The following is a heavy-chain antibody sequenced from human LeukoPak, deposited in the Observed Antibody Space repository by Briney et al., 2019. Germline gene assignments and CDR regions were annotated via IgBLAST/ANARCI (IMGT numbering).Heavy chain of an antibody. V-gene: IGHV3-23*01. CDR2: ISGSGGST. CDR3: ALITMVRGVIITRNYGMDV. Sequence: GGSLRLSCAASGFTFSSYAMSWVRQAPGKGLEWVSAISGSGGSTYYAASVKGRFTISRDNSKNTLYLQMNSLRAEDTAVYYCALITMVRGVIITRNYGMDVWGQGTTVTVSS. D-gene: IGHD3-10*01. J-gene: IGHJ6*02. CDR1: GFTFSSYA.